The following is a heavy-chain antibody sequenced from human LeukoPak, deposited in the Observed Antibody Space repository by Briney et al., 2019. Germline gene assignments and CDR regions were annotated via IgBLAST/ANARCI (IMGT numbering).Heavy chain of an antibody. J-gene: IGHJ3*02. CDR2: INAKSGGT. D-gene: IGHD2-21*02. CDR1: GYTFTGYY. Sequence: GASVKVSCKASGYTFTGYYMHWVRQAPGQGLEWMGWINAKSGGTNYAQKFQGRVTMTRDTSSSTAYMELSRLGSDDTAVYYCARDDGGDSNNALDIWGQGAMVTVSS. CDR3: ARDDGGDSNNALDI. V-gene: IGHV1-2*02.